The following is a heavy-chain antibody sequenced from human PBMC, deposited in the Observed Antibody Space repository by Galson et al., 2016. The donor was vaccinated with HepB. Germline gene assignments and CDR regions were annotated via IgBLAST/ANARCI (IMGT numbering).Heavy chain of an antibody. J-gene: IGHJ4*02. Sequence: LSLTCTVSGASINSNNYYWGWIRQPPGKGLEWIGSIYYSGSSYYNPSLKSRVTISLDQSKNQFPLNLNSVTAADTAVNYCARQEETHYHSSSGHFDYWGPGTLVTLSS. CDR1: GASINSNNYY. CDR2: IYYSGSS. CDR3: ARQEETHYHSSSGHFDY. D-gene: IGHD3-22*01. V-gene: IGHV4-39*01.